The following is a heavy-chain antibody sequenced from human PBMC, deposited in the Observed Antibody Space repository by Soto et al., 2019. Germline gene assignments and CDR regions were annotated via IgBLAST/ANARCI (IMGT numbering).Heavy chain of an antibody. Sequence: EVQLVESGGGLVQPGGSLRLSCAASGFTFFAYWIHWVRQVPGKGLVWVSRINSDGSHTSYADSVRGRFTISRDNSKNTGYLQMNSLTAEETAVYYGAKEGDYGDYAGENWFDSWGQGSLVTVSP. J-gene: IGHJ5*01. CDR2: INSDGSHT. V-gene: IGHV3-74*01. CDR3: AKEGDYGDYAGENWFDS. CDR1: GFTFFAYW. D-gene: IGHD4-17*01.